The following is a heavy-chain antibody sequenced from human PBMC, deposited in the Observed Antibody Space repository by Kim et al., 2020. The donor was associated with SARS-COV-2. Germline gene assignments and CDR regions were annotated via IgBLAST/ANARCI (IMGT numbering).Heavy chain of an antibody. D-gene: IGHD4-17*01. J-gene: IGHJ6*02. CDR2: IIPIFGTA. CDR3: ARTNYYGGNIYYYGMDV. CDR1: GGTFSSYA. V-gene: IGHV1-69*13. Sequence: SVKVSCKASGGTFSSYAISWVRQAPGQGLEWMGGIIPIFGTANYAQKFQGRVTITADESTSTAYMELSSLRSEDTAVYYCARTNYYGGNIYYYGMDVWGQGTTVTVSS.